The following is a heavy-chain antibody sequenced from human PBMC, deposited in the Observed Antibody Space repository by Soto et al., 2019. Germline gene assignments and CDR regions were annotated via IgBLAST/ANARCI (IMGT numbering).Heavy chain of an antibody. J-gene: IGHJ6*02. V-gene: IGHV1-18*01. D-gene: IGHD5-18*01. CDR3: ARDAEQLWSTYYYYYGMDV. CDR2: ISAYNGNK. Sequence: ASVKVSCKASGYTFTSYGISWVRQAPGQGLEWMGWISAYNGNKNYAQKLQGRVTMTTDTSTSTAYMELRSLRSDDTAVYYCARDAEQLWSTYYYYYGMDVWGQGTTVTVSS. CDR1: GYTFTSYG.